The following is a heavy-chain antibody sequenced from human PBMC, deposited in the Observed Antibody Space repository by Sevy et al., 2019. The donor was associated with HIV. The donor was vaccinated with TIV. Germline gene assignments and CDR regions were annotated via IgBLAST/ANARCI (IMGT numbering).Heavy chain of an antibody. Sequence: GGSLRLSCAASGFIFSTYTMTWVRQAPGKGLEWVSGISDSGGSTSYADSLKGRFTIFRDNSKNTVYLQMNSLRAEDTAVYYCAKGDRTFYGMDVWGQGTTVTVSS. CDR2: ISDSGGST. CDR1: GFIFSTYT. J-gene: IGHJ6*02. D-gene: IGHD2-15*01. CDR3: AKGDRTFYGMDV. V-gene: IGHV3-23*01.